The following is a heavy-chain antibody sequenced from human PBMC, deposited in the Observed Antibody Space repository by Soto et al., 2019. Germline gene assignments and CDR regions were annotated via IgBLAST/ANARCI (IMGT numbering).Heavy chain of an antibody. Sequence: QVQLQESGPGLVKPSETLSLTCTVSGGSISSYYWSWIRQPPGKGLEWIGYIYYSGSTNYNPSLKRRVTISVDTSKNQFSLKLSSVTAADTAVYYCARDYGGNSLDYWGQGTLVTVSS. CDR3: ARDYGGNSLDY. V-gene: IGHV4-59*01. CDR2: IYYSGST. D-gene: IGHD4-17*01. CDR1: GGSISSYY. J-gene: IGHJ4*02.